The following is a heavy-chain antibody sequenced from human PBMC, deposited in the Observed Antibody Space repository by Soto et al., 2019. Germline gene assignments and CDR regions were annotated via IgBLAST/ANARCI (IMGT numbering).Heavy chain of an antibody. J-gene: IGHJ4*02. CDR3: ASSYYYDSSGYPYYFDY. CDR1: GGSISSYY. D-gene: IGHD3-22*01. Sequence: QVQLQESGPGLVKPSETLSLTCTVSGGSISSYYWSWIRQPPGKGLEWIGYIYYSGSTNYNPSLQSRVTISVATSKSQFSLKLSSVTAADTAVYYCASSYYYDSSGYPYYFDYWGQGTLVTVSS. CDR2: IYYSGST. V-gene: IGHV4-59*01.